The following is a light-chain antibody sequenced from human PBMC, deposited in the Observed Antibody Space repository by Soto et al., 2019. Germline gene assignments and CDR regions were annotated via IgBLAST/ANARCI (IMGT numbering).Light chain of an antibody. CDR3: SSYTSSSTYV. V-gene: IGLV2-14*01. CDR1: SSDVGGYNY. J-gene: IGLJ1*01. CDR2: EVS. Sequence: QSVRTQPASLSGSPGQSITISCTGTSSDVGGYNYVSWYQQHPGKAPKLMIYEVSNRPSGVSNRFSGSKSGNTASLTISGLQAEDEADYYCSSYTSSSTYVFGTGTKLTVL.